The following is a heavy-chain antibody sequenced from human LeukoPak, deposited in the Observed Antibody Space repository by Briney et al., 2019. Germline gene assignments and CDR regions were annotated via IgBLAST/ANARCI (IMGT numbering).Heavy chain of an antibody. CDR1: GGSISSGGYY. D-gene: IGHD6-19*01. V-gene: IGHV4-31*03. CDR2: FYYSGST. CDR3: VSAYSSGWSDFDY. Sequence: SETLSLTCTVSGGSISSGGYYWSWIRQHPGKGLEWIGYFYYSGSTYYNPSLKSRVTISVDTSKNQFSLKLSSVTAADTAVYYCVSAYSSGWSDFDYWGQGTLVTVSS. J-gene: IGHJ4*02.